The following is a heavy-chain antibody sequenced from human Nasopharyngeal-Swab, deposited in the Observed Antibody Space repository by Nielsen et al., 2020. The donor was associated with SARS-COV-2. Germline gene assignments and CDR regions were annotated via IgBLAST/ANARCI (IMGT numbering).Heavy chain of an antibody. CDR1: GFTFSSYW. CDR3: ARREGFCSGGTCYPDY. CDR2: ISTDGSGT. Sequence: GESLKISCSASGFTFSSYWMHWVRQLPGKGLVWVSRISTDGSGTNYADSVKGRFTVSRDNAKNTLYLQMNSLRAEDTAVYYCARREGFCSGGTCYPDYWGQGTLVTVSS. V-gene: IGHV3-74*01. J-gene: IGHJ4*02. D-gene: IGHD2-15*01.